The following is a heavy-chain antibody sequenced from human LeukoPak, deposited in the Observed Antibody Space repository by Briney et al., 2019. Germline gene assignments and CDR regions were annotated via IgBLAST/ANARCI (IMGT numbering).Heavy chain of an antibody. CDR3: ARGGVLHTYFDY. CDR1: GDSLNNYY. Sequence: SETLSLTCTVSGDSLNNYYGPWMRQPAGKGLEWIGRIYISGNTMYNPSLQSRVTMSLDTSKNHFSLKLRSVTAADTAVYFCARGGVLHTYFDYWGQGTLVSVSS. V-gene: IGHV4-4*07. J-gene: IGHJ4*02. D-gene: IGHD3-16*01. CDR2: IYISGNT.